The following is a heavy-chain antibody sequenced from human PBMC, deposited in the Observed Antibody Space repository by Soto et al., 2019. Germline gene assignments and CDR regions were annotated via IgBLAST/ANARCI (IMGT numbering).Heavy chain of an antibody. CDR3: ARTGAYYYDSSDPEGYFDY. D-gene: IGHD3-22*01. CDR1: GYTFTGYY. CDR2: INPNSGGT. V-gene: IGHV1-2*04. Sequence: QVQLVQSGAEVKKPGASVKVSCKASGYTFTGYYMHWVRQAPGQGLEWMGWINPNSGGTNYAQKFQGWVTMTRDTSISTAYMELSRLRSDDTAVYYCARTGAYYYDSSDPEGYFDYWGQGTLVTVSS. J-gene: IGHJ4*02.